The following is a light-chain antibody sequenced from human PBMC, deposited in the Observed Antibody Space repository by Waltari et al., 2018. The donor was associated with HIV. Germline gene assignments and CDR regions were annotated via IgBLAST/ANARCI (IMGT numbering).Light chain of an antibody. CDR1: GNGVHTYQL. J-gene: IGLJ3*02. V-gene: IGLV2-14*02. CDR3: SSYRNNYVLV. Sequence: QSALTQPASVSGSPGQSITISCTGIGNGVHTYQLVSWYQQQPDKAPQSIIYYVDTRPSGVSYRFSGSKSGNTASLTISGLQAEDEAYYYCSSYRNNYVLVFGGGTKLTVL. CDR2: YVD.